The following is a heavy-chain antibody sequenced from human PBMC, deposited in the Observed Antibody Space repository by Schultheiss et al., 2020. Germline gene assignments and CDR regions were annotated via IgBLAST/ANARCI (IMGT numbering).Heavy chain of an antibody. Sequence: SETLSLTCTVSGGSISSGGYYWSWIRQPPGKGLEWIGSIYYSGSTYYNPSLKSRVTISVDTSKNQFSLKLTSVTAADTAVYYCARHGGPRRYGYYAGGLSASSNFDYWGQGTLVTVSS. CDR3: ARHGGPRRYGYYAGGLSASSNFDY. J-gene: IGHJ4*02. V-gene: IGHV4-39*01. CDR2: IYYSGST. CDR1: GGSISSGGYY. D-gene: IGHD4-17*01.